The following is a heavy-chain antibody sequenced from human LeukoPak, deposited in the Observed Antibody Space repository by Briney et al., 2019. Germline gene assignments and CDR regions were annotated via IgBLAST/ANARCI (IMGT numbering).Heavy chain of an antibody. Sequence: GGSLRLSCAASGFTFSSYGLRWVRQAPGKGLEWVSTVSGSGYNTYYADSVRGRFTISGDNSANTLYLQMNSLRAEDTALYYCAKHSGSYFIYYVDSWGQGTLVSVSS. J-gene: IGHJ4*02. CDR2: VSGSGYNT. CDR3: AKHSGSYFIYYVDS. CDR1: GFTFSSYG. D-gene: IGHD1-26*01. V-gene: IGHV3-23*01.